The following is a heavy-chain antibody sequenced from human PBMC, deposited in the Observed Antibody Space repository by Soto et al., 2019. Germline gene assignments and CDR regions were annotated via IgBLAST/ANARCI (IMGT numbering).Heavy chain of an antibody. J-gene: IGHJ5*01. Sequence: GGSLRLSCVASGFSFDNYGMAWVRQAPGKGLSWVSSISGSGEITYYADSVKGRFTISRDNSKNTLYLEVNNLRAEDTALYYCAKDQYHGGPHNCFDFWGQGVLVTVSS. CDR2: ISGSGEIT. CDR3: AKDQYHGGPHNCFDF. CDR1: GFSFDNYG. V-gene: IGHV3-23*01. D-gene: IGHD3-16*01.